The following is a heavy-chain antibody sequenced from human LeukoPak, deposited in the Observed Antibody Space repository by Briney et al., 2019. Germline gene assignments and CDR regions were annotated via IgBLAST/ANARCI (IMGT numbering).Heavy chain of an antibody. Sequence: GGSLRLSCAASGFTFSSYAMNWVRQAPGKRLEWVSSIIGSGRDTYYADPVKGRITISRDNSKNTVYLQMNSLRAEDTALYYCARDRQPFEYYYGSGSYYYPDDYWGQGTLVTVSS. CDR3: ARDRQPFEYYYGSGSYYYPDDY. V-gene: IGHV3-23*01. D-gene: IGHD3-10*01. CDR2: IIGSGRDT. J-gene: IGHJ4*02. CDR1: GFTFSSYA.